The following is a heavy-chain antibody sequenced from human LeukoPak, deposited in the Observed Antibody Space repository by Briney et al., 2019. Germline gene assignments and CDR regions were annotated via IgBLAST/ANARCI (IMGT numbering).Heavy chain of an antibody. CDR1: GYTFTGYY. Sequence: ASVKVSCKASGYTFTGYYMHWVRQAPGQGLEWMGWINPNSGGTNYAQKVQGRVTMTRDTSISTAYMELSRLRSDDTAVYYCARSEQLPYYMDVWGKGTTVTVSS. CDR2: INPNSGGT. J-gene: IGHJ6*03. CDR3: ARSEQLPYYMDV. D-gene: IGHD6-19*01. V-gene: IGHV1-2*02.